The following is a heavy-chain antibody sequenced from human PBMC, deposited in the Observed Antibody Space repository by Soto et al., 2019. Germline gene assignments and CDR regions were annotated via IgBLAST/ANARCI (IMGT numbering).Heavy chain of an antibody. J-gene: IGHJ4*02. CDR2: IGPDGNTA. CDR3: ARDNNWSYDY. CDR1: GFTFSSHW. Sequence: HPGGSLRLSCAASGFTFSSHWMHWARQAPGTGLVWVSHIGPDGNTARYADSVQGRFTISRDNARNTLYLQMNSLRAEDTAIYYCARDNNWSYDYWGQGILVTVSS. V-gene: IGHV3-74*01. D-gene: IGHD1-1*01.